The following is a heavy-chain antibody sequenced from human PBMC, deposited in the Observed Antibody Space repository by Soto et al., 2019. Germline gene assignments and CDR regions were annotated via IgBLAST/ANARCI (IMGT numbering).Heavy chain of an antibody. D-gene: IGHD3-22*01. V-gene: IGHV3-23*01. CDR1: GFTFSSYA. CDR2: ISGSGGST. CDR3: AKDGGYAYYDSSGYFLGY. Sequence: PGGSLRLSCAASGFTFSSYAMSWVRQAPGKGLEWVSAISGSGGSTYYADSVKGRFTISRDNSKNTLYLQMNSLRAEDTAVYYCAKDGGYAYYDSSGYFLGYSAQGSLVIGSS. J-gene: IGHJ4*02.